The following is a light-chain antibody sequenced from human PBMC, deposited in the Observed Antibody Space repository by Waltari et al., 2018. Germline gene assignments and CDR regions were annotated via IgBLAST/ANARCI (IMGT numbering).Light chain of an antibody. CDR2: GAS. Sequence: EIVMTQSPATLSVSAGERATLSCRANQTVRSNLAWSQQKPGQAPRLLIYGASTRATGIPDRFSGSGSGTEFTLTISALQSEDFAVYYCQQYQNWPRTFGQGTRVEIK. J-gene: IGKJ1*01. CDR3: QQYQNWPRT. V-gene: IGKV3-15*01. CDR1: QTVRSN.